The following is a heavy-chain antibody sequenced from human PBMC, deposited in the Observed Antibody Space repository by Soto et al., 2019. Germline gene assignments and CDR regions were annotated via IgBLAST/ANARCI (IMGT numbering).Heavy chain of an antibody. CDR3: ARVPAKGLD. V-gene: IGHV3-30-3*01. J-gene: IGHJ4*02. CDR2: ISYDGSNK. CDR1: GFTFSSYA. Sequence: QAQLVESGGGVVQPGRSLRLSCAASGFTFSSYAMHWVRQAPGKGLEWVAVISYDGSNKYYADSVKGRFTISRDNSKNTLYLQMNSLRAEDTAVYYCARVPAKGLDWGQGTLVTVSS.